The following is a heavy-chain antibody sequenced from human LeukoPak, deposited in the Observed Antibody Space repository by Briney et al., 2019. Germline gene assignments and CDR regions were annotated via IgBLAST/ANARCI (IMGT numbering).Heavy chain of an antibody. D-gene: IGHD6-19*01. CDR1: GYTFTGYY. CDR3: AKASSGWYHWYFDY. CDR2: INPNSGGT. Sequence: ASVKVSCKASGYTFTGYYMHWVRQAPGQGLEWMGWINPNSGGTNYAQKFQGRVTMTRDTSISTAYMELSRLRSDDTAVYYCAKASSGWYHWYFDYWGQGTLVTVSS. V-gene: IGHV1-2*02. J-gene: IGHJ4*02.